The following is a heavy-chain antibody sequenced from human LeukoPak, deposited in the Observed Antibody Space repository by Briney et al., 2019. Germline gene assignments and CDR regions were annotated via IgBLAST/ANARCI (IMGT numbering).Heavy chain of an antibody. CDR1: GGSISSSSYY. D-gene: IGHD3-3*01. Sequence: PSETLSLTCTVSGGSISSSSYYWAWIRQPPGKGLEWIGSIYYSGSTYDNPSLKSRVTISVDTSKNQFSLKLSSVTAADTAVYYCVRHPVGYDLWSGHNWFDPWGQGTLVTVSS. J-gene: IGHJ5*02. CDR3: VRHPVGYDLWSGHNWFDP. CDR2: IYYSGST. V-gene: IGHV4-39*01.